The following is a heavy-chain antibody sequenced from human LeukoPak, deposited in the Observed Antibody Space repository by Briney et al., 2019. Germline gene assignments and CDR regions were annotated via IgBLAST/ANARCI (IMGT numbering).Heavy chain of an antibody. CDR1: GFMFSSNW. CDR2: IKEDGTET. CDR3: TRLAAAGSGRWAPDY. D-gene: IGHD1-14*01. V-gene: IGHV3-7*01. J-gene: IGHJ4*02. Sequence: GGSLRLSCAASGFMFSSNWMSWVRLAPGKRLEWVANIKEDGTETYYVDSVKGRFTISRDNAKNSVYLQMSGLTTEDTAVYYCTRLAAAGSGRWAPDYWGQGTLVTVSS.